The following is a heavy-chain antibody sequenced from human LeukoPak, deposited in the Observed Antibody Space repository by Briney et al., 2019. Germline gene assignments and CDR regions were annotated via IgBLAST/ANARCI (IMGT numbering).Heavy chain of an antibody. V-gene: IGHV3-15*01. D-gene: IGHD2-15*01. CDR1: GVPFNNAW. J-gene: IGHJ3*02. CDR3: TWLYSDAFNI. Sequence: TGGSLRLSCAVSGVPFNNAWMSWVRQAPGKGLGWVGRIKGKSAGGTTDYAAPVKGRFTILKDDSENTLYLQMNSLTTEDTAVYYCTWLYSDAFNIWGQGTMVTVSS. CDR2: IKGKSAGGTT.